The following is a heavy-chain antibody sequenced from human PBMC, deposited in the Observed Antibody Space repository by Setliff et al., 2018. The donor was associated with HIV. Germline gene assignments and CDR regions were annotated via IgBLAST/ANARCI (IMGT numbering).Heavy chain of an antibody. V-gene: IGHV4-61*08. J-gene: IGHJ4*02. CDR1: GGSISSGDHY. CDR2: INNYGVT. D-gene: IGHD3-3*01. CDR3: SRGPTIRGSFTGVVYTAPLPSFDT. Sequence: PSETLSLTCTVSGGSISSGDHYWNWIRQPPGKGLEWIGDINNYGVTLYTSSLAGRVTISVDTSKNQFSLTLKSLTVADTALYFCSRGPTIRGSFTGVVYTAPLPSFDTWSQGSLVTVSS.